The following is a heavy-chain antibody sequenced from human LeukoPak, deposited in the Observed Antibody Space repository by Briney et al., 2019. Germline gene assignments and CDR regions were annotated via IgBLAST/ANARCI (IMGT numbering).Heavy chain of an antibody. D-gene: IGHD3-22*01. Sequence: GGSLRLSCAASGFTFHDYAMHWVRQAPGKGLEWVSAISGSGGSTYYADSVKGRFTIPRVNSKNTLYLQMNSLRAEDTAVYYCAKDLNKYYYDSSGYYVDAFGIWGQGTMVTVSS. CDR1: GFTFHDYA. CDR3: AKDLNKYYYDSSGYYVDAFGI. V-gene: IGHV3-23*01. J-gene: IGHJ3*02. CDR2: ISGSGGST.